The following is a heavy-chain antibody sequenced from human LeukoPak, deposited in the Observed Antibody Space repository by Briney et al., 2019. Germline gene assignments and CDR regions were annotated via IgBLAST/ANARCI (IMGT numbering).Heavy chain of an antibody. Sequence: HGESLKISCKGSAYTFSTSWIAWVRQMPGKGLEGMGIIFLLDSDTRYSPSLQGQVTISVDKSISTAYLQWSSLKTSDTAIYYCATVGTTGTRWFDPWGQGTLVTVSS. CDR3: ATVGTTGTRWFDP. J-gene: IGHJ5*02. V-gene: IGHV5-51*01. CDR2: IFLLDSDT. D-gene: IGHD1-1*01. CDR1: AYTFSTSW.